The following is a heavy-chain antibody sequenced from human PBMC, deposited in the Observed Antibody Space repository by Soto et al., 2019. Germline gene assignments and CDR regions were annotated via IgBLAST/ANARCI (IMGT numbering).Heavy chain of an antibody. D-gene: IGHD1-26*01. V-gene: IGHV1-46*01. CDR1: RDTFTSYY. CDR3: ARSSGGNFGIIIEGTNWFAP. J-gene: IGHJ5*02. CDR2: INPHGGST. Sequence: ASVKVSCKAPRDTFTSYYINWVRQAPAQGLEWMGVINPHGGSTAYSQTFKGRVTLTRDTSASTVYMEVSSLTSEDTAMYYCARSSGGNFGIIIEGTNWFAPWGKGTLVTVSS.